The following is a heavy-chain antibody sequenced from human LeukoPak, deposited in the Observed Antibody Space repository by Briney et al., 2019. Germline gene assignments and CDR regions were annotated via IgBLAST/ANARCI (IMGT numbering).Heavy chain of an antibody. J-gene: IGHJ4*02. CDR1: GFTFSSYA. D-gene: IGHD2-2*01. CDR3: AKWLGVVVVPAAMPFDY. Sequence: PGGSLRLSCAASGFTFSSYAMSWVRQAPGKGLEWVSAISSSGGSTYYADSVKGRFTISRGNSKNTLYLQMNSLRAEDTAVYYCAKWLGVVVVPAAMPFDYWGQGTLVTVSS. V-gene: IGHV3-23*01. CDR2: ISSSGGST.